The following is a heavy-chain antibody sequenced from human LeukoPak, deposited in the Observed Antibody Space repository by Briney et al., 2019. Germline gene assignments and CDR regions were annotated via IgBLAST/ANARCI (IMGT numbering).Heavy chain of an antibody. Sequence: PETLSLTCTVSGGSISSYYWSWIRQPAGKGLEWIGRIYTSGSTNYNPSLKSRVTMSVDTSKNQFSLKLGSVTAADTAVYYCARDERGLEMATRPGAFDIWGQGTMVTVSS. V-gene: IGHV4-4*07. CDR3: ARDERGLEMATRPGAFDI. D-gene: IGHD5-24*01. CDR1: GGSISSYY. CDR2: IYTSGST. J-gene: IGHJ3*02.